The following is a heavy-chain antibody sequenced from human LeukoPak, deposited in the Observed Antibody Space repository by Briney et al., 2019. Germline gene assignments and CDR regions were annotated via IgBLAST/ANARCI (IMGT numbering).Heavy chain of an antibody. CDR1: GGSISSYY. CDR3: ARVYSSGWYADWYFDL. D-gene: IGHD6-19*01. J-gene: IGHJ2*01. Sequence: SETLSLTCTVSGGSISSYYWSWIRQPPGKGLEWIGYSCYSGSTNYNPSLKSRVTISVDTSKNQFSLKLSSVTAADTAVYYCARVYSSGWYADWYFDLWGRGTLVTVSS. CDR2: SCYSGST. V-gene: IGHV4-59*01.